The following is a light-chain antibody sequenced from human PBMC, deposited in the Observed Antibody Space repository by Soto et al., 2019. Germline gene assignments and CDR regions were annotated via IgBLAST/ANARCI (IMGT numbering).Light chain of an antibody. J-gene: IGKJ1*01. CDR1: QSVSSSY. V-gene: IGKV3-20*01. CDR2: GAS. CDR3: QQYGGSPRT. Sequence: EIVLTQSPGTLSLSPGERATLSCRASQSVSSSYLAWYQQKPGQAPRLLIFGASTRVTGIPARFSGSGSGPDFTLTISRLEPEDFAVYYCQQYGGSPRTFGQGTKVDI.